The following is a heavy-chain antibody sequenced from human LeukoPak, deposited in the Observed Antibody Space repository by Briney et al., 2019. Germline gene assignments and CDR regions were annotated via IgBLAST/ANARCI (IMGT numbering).Heavy chain of an antibody. V-gene: IGHV3-9*01. J-gene: IGHJ4*02. CDR2: ISWNSGIR. CDR1: GFTLDDYA. CDR3: ARRYDSSGYNYFDS. D-gene: IGHD3-22*01. Sequence: SLRLFFAAPGFTLDDYAMHWVRPAPGEGLGWVSGISWNSGIRIYADSVKGRFTISRDNAKNSLYLQMNSLRAEDTALYYCARRYDSSGYNYFDSWGQGTLVTVSS.